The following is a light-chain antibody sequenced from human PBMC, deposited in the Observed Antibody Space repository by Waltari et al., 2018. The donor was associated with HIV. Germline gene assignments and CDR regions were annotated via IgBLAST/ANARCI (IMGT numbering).Light chain of an antibody. V-gene: IGLV2-14*03. Sequence: QSALTQPASVSGSPGQSITTSCTGTDSDIGGHNSVAWYQQHPGKAPKLIIYDVSNRPSGVSNRFSGSKSGNTASLTISGLQAEDEADYYCKSSTSRSTPCVFGSGTKVTVL. J-gene: IGLJ1*01. CDR1: DSDIGGHNS. CDR3: KSSTSRSTPCV. CDR2: DVS.